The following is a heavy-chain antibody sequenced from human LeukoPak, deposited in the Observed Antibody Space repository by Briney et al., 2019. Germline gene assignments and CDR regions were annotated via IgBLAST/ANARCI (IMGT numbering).Heavy chain of an antibody. V-gene: IGHV3-7*01. Sequence: PGGSLRLSCAASGFTFSSYWMSWVRQAPGKGLKWVANIKQDGSEKYYVDSVKGRFTISRDNAKNSLYLQMNSLRAEDTAVYYRARDFRYLYSSGWYPTLNPWGQGTLVTVSS. CDR1: GFTFSSYW. D-gene: IGHD6-19*01. CDR3: ARDFRYLYSSGWYPTLNP. CDR2: IKQDGSEK. J-gene: IGHJ5*02.